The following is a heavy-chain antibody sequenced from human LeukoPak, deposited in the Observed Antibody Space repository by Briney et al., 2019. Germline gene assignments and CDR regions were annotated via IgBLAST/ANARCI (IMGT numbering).Heavy chain of an antibody. Sequence: GGSLRLSCAASGFTFSSYGMTWVRQAPGKGLEWVSSISSSSSYIYYADSVKGRFTISRDKAKNSLYLQMNSLRAEDTAVYYCARGYSNNYYYFDYWGQGTLVTVSS. J-gene: IGHJ4*02. V-gene: IGHV3-21*01. D-gene: IGHD4-11*01. CDR3: ARGYSNNYYYFDY. CDR2: ISSSSSYI. CDR1: GFTFSSYG.